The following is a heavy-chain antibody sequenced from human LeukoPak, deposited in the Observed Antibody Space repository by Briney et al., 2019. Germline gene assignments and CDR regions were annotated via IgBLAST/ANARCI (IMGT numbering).Heavy chain of an antibody. CDR2: VRSKNDGGST. CDR1: GFTFSHTW. CDR3: VGRPWNFDY. D-gene: IGHD1-1*01. V-gene: IGHV3-15*01. J-gene: IGHJ4*02. Sequence: GGSLRLSCAASGFTFSHTWISWVRQAPGKGLEWVGRVRSKNDGGSTDYAAPVKGRFFISRDDSRGTLSLEMNSLKIEDTAVYFCVGRPWNFDYWGQGTLVTVSS.